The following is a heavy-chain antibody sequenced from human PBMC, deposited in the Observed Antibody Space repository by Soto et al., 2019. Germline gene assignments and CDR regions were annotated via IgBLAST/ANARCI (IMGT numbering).Heavy chain of an antibody. J-gene: IGHJ3*02. CDR2: IYYSGST. D-gene: IGHD6-13*01. V-gene: IGHV4-39*01. CDR1: GGSISSSSYY. Sequence: QLQLQESGPGLVKPSETLSLTCTVSGGSISSSSYYWGWIRQPPGKGLEWIGSIYYSGSTYYNPSLKSRVTISVDTSKNQFSLKLSSVTAADTAVYYCARHSDGQLVFAFDIWGQGTMVTVSS. CDR3: ARHSDGQLVFAFDI.